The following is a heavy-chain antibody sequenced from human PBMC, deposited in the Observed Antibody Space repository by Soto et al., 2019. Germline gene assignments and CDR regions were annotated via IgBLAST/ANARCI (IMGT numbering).Heavy chain of an antibody. CDR3: ARHSVTRNDFDY. D-gene: IGHD4-4*01. Sequence: SETLSLTCTVSGGSISSYYWSWIRQPPGKGLEWIGYIYYSGSTNYNPSLKSRVTISVDTSKNQFSLKLSSVTAADTAVYYCARHSVTRNDFDYWGQGTLVTVSS. J-gene: IGHJ4*02. CDR1: GGSISSYY. CDR2: IYYSGST. V-gene: IGHV4-59*08.